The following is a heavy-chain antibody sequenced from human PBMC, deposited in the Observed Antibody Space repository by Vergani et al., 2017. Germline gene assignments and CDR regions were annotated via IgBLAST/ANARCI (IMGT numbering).Heavy chain of an antibody. CDR1: GFTFSSFA. D-gene: IGHD6-19*01. J-gene: IGHJ4*02. V-gene: IGHV3-23*01. CDR2: ISGSGGST. Sequence: EVQLLESGGGLVQPGGSLRLSCAASGFTFSSFAMSWVRQAPGKGLEWVSAISGSGGSTYYADSVKGRFTIARDNSKNTLYLQMNSLRAEDTAVYYCAKGRVAVQGIDDYWGQGTLVTVSS. CDR3: AKGRVAVQGIDDY.